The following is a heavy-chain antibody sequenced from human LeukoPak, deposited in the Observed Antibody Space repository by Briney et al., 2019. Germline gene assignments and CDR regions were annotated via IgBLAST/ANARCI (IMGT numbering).Heavy chain of an antibody. D-gene: IGHD3-3*01. CDR1: GFMFSSYG. V-gene: IGHV3-30*02. CDR3: ARVWAVRFLEWLGD. J-gene: IGHJ4*02. Sequence: GGTLRLSCATSGFMFSSYGMHWVRQAPGKGLEWVAFVRYDGSNAYYAASVKGRFTISRDNSKSTLTLQMSTLSTEDTAIYYCARVWAVRFLEWLGDWGQGTLVTVSS. CDR2: VRYDGSNA.